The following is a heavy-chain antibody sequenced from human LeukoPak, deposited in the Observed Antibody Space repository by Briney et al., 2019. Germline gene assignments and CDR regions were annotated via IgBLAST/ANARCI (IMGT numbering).Heavy chain of an antibody. J-gene: IGHJ4*02. D-gene: IGHD3-3*01. V-gene: IGHV3-48*01. CDR2: ISSGSATI. Sequence: GGSLRLSCAASGFTFITYSMNWVRQAPGKGLEWVSYISSGSATIYYADSVKGRFTISRDNSKNTLYLQMNSLRAEDTAVYYCAKPTRFLEWLSTPPPADYWGQGTLVTVSS. CDR1: GFTFITYS. CDR3: AKPTRFLEWLSTPPPADY.